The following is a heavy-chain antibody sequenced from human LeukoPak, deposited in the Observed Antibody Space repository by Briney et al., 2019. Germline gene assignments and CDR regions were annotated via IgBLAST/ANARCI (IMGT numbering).Heavy chain of an antibody. Sequence: PSETLSLTCAVYGGSFSGDYWNWIRQPPGKGLECIGEINHSGSTNANPSVKSRVTISVDRSKNQFSLKLSSVTAADTAVYYCARRPRYSSGWYYFDFWGQGTLVTVSS. CDR1: GGSFSGDY. V-gene: IGHV4-34*01. J-gene: IGHJ4*02. CDR2: INHSGST. D-gene: IGHD6-19*01. CDR3: ARRPRYSSGWYYFDF.